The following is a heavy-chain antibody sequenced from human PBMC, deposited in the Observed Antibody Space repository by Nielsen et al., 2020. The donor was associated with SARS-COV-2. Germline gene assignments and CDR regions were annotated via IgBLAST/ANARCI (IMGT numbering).Heavy chain of an antibody. CDR2: IYHSGST. D-gene: IGHD4-17*01. J-gene: IGHJ2*01. Sequence: SETLSLTCAVSGGSISSGGYSWSWIRQPPGKGLEWIGYIYHSGSTYYNPSLKSRVTISVDRSKNQFSLKLSSVTAADTAVYYCARGGKDTTVTYWYFDLWGRGTLVTVSS. V-gene: IGHV4-30-2*01. CDR1: GGSISSGGYS. CDR3: ARGGKDTTVTYWYFDL.